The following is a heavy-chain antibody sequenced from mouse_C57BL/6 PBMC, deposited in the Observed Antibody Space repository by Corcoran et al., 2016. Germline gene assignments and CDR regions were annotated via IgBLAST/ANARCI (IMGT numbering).Heavy chain of an antibody. Sequence: QIQLQQSGPELVKPGASVKITCKASGYTFTDYYINWVTQRPGQGLSWIGWIYHGSGNTKYNEKFKGKATLPVHTSSSTAYMQLSSLTSEYSAVYFCSRQQIYYGNPYAMDYLGQGTSVTVSS. CDR2: IYHGSGNT. CDR3: SRQQIYYGNPYAMDY. J-gene: IGHJ4*01. D-gene: IGHD2-1*01. V-gene: IGHV1-84*01. CDR1: GYTFTDYY.